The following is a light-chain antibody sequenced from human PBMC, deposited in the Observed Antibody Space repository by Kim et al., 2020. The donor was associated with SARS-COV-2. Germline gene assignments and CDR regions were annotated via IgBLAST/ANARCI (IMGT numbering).Light chain of an antibody. J-gene: IGLJ3*02. CDR1: SLRSYY. V-gene: IGLV3-19*01. Sequence: ALGTTVRITCQGDSLRSYYASWYQQKPRQAPFLVLYGKNNRPSGIPDRFSGSYSGNTASLTITGAQAEDEADYYCNSRESSANHWMFGGGTQLTVL. CDR2: GKN. CDR3: NSRESSANHWM.